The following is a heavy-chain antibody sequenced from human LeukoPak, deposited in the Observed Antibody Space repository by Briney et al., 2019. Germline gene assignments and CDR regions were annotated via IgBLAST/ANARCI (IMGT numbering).Heavy chain of an antibody. D-gene: IGHD2-2*01. CDR3: ARALGPPDIVVVPAAISHYYYMDV. CDR2: INHSGST. J-gene: IGHJ6*03. V-gene: IGHV4-34*01. Sequence: PSETLSLTCAVYGGSFSGYYWSWIRQPPGKGLEWIGEINHSGSTNYNPSLKSRVTISVDTSKNQFSLKLSSVTAADTAVYYCARALGPPDIVVVPAAISHYYYMDVWGKGTTVTVSS. CDR1: GGSFSGYY.